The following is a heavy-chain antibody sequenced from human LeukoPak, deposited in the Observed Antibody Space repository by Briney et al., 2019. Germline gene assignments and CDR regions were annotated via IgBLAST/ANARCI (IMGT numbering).Heavy chain of an antibody. CDR3: ARAIRYQLLSDY. CDR2: MNSNSANT. CDR1: GYTFSTYD. Sequence: ASVRVSXKTSGYTFSTYDINWLRQAAGQGLEWMGWMNSNSANTGFAQKFQGRAAITRDTSTATAYLELSSLTSEDTAVYYCARAIRYQLLSDYWGQGTLVTVSS. V-gene: IGHV1-8*03. J-gene: IGHJ4*02. D-gene: IGHD2-2*01.